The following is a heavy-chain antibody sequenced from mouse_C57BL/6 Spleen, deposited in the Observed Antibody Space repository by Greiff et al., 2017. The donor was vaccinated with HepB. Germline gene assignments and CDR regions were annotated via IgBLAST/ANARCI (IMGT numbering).Heavy chain of an antibody. J-gene: IGHJ1*03. V-gene: IGHV5-6*01. CDR1: GFTFSSYG. CDR3: ARHSYDYGGNWYFDV. CDR2: ISSGGSYT. Sequence: EVMLVESGGDLVKPGGSLKLSCAASGFTFSSYGMSWVRQTPDKRLEWVATISSGGSYTYYPDSVKGRFTISRDNAKNTLYLQMSSLKSEDTAMYYCARHSYDYGGNWYFDVWGTGTTVTVSS. D-gene: IGHD2-4*01.